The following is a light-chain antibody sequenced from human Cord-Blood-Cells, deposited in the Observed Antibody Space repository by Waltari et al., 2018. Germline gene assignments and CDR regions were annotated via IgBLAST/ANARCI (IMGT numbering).Light chain of an antibody. Sequence: QSALTQPASVSGSPGQSITISCTGTSRDVGGYHYVSWYQQHPGKAPKLMIYDVSNRPSGVSNRFSGSKSCNTASLTISGLQAEDEADYYCSSYTSSSTAVFGGGTQLTVL. CDR3: SSYTSSSTAV. CDR1: SRDVGGYHY. CDR2: DVS. V-gene: IGLV2-14*01. J-gene: IGLJ7*01.